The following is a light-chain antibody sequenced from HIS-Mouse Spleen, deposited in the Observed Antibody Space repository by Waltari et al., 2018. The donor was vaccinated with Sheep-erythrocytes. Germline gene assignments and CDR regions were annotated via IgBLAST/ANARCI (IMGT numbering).Light chain of an antibody. Sequence: AIQLTQSPSSLSASVGHRVTITCRASQGISSPLAWYQQKPGKAPKLLIYVAYSLESGVPSRFSGSGSGTDFTLTISSLQPEDFATYYCQQFNNYPRTFGQGTKVEIK. CDR2: VAY. J-gene: IGKJ1*01. CDR3: QQFNNYPRT. CDR1: QGISSP. V-gene: IGKV1D-13*01.